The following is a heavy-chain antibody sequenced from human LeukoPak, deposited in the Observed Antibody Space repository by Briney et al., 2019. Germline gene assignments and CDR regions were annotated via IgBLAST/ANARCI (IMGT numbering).Heavy chain of an antibody. CDR3: AREPRIAAAGMF. D-gene: IGHD6-13*01. V-gene: IGHV4-59*12. J-gene: IGHJ4*02. CDR1: GGSITDYY. CDR2: IHYSGST. Sequence: SETLSLTCTVSGGSITDYYWSWIRQPPGKGLEWIGYIHYSGSTNYNPSLKSRVTISVDTSKNQFSLKLSSVTAADTAVYYCAREPRIAAAGMFWGQGTLVTVSS.